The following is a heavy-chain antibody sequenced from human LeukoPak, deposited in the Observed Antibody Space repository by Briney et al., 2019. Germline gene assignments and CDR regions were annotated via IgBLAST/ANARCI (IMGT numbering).Heavy chain of an antibody. Sequence: GESLKISCKGSGFTFTSYWIGWVRQMPGKGLEWMGIIYPGDSDTRYSPSFQGQVTISADKSISTAYLQWSSLKASDTAMHCCARLMGSGWYVGPFDYWGQGTLVTVSS. CDR1: GFTFTSYW. CDR3: ARLMGSGWYVGPFDY. V-gene: IGHV5-51*01. CDR2: IYPGDSDT. D-gene: IGHD6-19*01. J-gene: IGHJ4*02.